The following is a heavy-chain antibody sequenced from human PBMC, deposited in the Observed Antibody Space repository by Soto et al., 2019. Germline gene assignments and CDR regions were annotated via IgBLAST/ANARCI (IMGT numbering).Heavy chain of an antibody. D-gene: IGHD6-13*01. CDR1: GFTFSSYA. CDR2: ISYDGSNK. Sequence: PGGSLRLSCAASGFTFSSYAMHWFRQAPGKGLEWVAVISYDGSNKYYADSVRGRFTISRDNSTNTLYLQMNSQRAEDTAVYYCARAISSFYYFDYWGQGTLVTVSS. J-gene: IGHJ4*02. V-gene: IGHV3-30-3*01. CDR3: ARAISSFYYFDY.